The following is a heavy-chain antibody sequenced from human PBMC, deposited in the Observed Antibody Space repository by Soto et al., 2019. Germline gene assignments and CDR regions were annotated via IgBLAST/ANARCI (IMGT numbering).Heavy chain of an antibody. CDR3: VRGSDGSGPPS. V-gene: IGHV3-48*01. CDR2: ISSSGAAI. J-gene: IGHJ5*02. Sequence: EVQLEETGGGLVQPGWSLRLSCAASGFTFSTSNMMWVRQAPGKGLEWISFISSSGAAIFYAESVRGRFAISRDNGKRSLFRQMNSLRGEDTGVYYCVRGSDGSGPPSWGQGTMVTVSS. D-gene: IGHD6-19*01. CDR1: GFTFSTSN.